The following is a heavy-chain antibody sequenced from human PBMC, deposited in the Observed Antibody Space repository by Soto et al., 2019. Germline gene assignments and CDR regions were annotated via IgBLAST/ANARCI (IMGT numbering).Heavy chain of an antibody. D-gene: IGHD3-10*01. J-gene: IGHJ6*02. Sequence: EVQLVESGGGLVQPRGSLRLSCAASGFTFSSHTMNWVRQAPGKGLEWISFITSTSSTKNYADSVKGRFTISRDNANNSLYLQMNSLRDEDTAVYYCARRITMVRGPYYYYAMDVWGQGTTVTVSS. CDR2: ITSTSSTK. CDR3: ARRITMVRGPYYYYAMDV. CDR1: GFTFSSHT. V-gene: IGHV3-48*02.